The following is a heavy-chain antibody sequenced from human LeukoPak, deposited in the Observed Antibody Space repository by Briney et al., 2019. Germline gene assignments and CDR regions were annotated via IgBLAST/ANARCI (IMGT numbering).Heavy chain of an antibody. CDR1: GFTFSTYS. J-gene: IGHJ2*01. Sequence: PGQSLRLSCAASGFTFSTYSMNWVRQAPGQGLDLVSSISSGGNYIYYADSVKGRFTISRDNAKNSLYLQMNSLRAEETAVYYCARAGILVAGTDWYFDLWGRGILVTVSS. V-gene: IGHV3-21*01. CDR3: ARAGILVAGTDWYFDL. CDR2: ISSGGNYI. D-gene: IGHD6-19*01.